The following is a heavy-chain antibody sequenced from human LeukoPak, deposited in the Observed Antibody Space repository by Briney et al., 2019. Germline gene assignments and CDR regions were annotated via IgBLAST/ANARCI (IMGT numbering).Heavy chain of an antibody. V-gene: IGHV3-7*01. Sequence: GGSLRLSCAASGFTFSSYWMSWVRQAPGKGLEWVANIKQDGSEKYYVDSVKGRFTISRDNAKNSLYLQMNSLRAEDTAVYYCARVIGKKYYYDSSGYPRTFDPWGQGTLVTVSS. CDR1: GFTFSSYW. CDR2: IKQDGSEK. D-gene: IGHD3-22*01. CDR3: ARVIGKKYYYDSSGYPRTFDP. J-gene: IGHJ5*02.